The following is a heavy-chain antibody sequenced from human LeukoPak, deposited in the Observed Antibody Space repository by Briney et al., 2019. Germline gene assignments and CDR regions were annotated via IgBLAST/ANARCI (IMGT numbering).Heavy chain of an antibody. CDR1: GVSISSGGYY. V-gene: IGHV4-30-2*01. Sequence: SETLSLTCTVSGVSISSGGYYWSWIRQPPGEGLEWIGYIYHSGSTYYNPSLKSRVTISVDRSKNQFSLKLSSVTAADTAVYYCARASGEFADYWGQGTLVTVSS. J-gene: IGHJ4*02. CDR3: ARASGEFADY. CDR2: IYHSGST. D-gene: IGHD3-10*01.